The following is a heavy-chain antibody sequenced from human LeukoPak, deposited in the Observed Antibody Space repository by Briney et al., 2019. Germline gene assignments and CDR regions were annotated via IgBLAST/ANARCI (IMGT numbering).Heavy chain of an antibody. Sequence: GGSLRLSCAASGFTFSSYTMCWGCKAPGPGQELVSVISGSGGSTYYADSVKGRFTISRDNSKNTLYLQMNSLRAEDTAVYYCAKGGPDTMVRGVIHGMDVWGQGTTVTVSS. CDR1: GFTFSSYT. D-gene: IGHD3-10*01. J-gene: IGHJ6*02. CDR3: AKGGPDTMVRGVIHGMDV. CDR2: ISGSGGST. V-gene: IGHV3-23*01.